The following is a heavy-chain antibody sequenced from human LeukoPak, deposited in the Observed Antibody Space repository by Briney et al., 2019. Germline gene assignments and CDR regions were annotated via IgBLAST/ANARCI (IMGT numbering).Heavy chain of an antibody. D-gene: IGHD3-9*01. J-gene: IGHJ6*02. CDR2: IIPMLGTT. Sequence: ASVKVSCKASGGTFSSYAITWVRQAPGQGLEWMGRIIPMLGTTNYAQKLHGRVTISADKSTATAYMELSSLRFEDTAAYYCARIPGNYDILTGYFPMDLWGQGTTVTASS. CDR1: GGTFSSYA. V-gene: IGHV1-69*04. CDR3: ARIPGNYDILTGYFPMDL.